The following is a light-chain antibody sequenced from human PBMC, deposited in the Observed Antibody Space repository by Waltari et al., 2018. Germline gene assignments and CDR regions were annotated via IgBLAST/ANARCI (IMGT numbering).Light chain of an antibody. CDR2: DTT. Sequence: QAVVTQEPSLTVSPGGTVTLTCRSSTGTVTSGHYPYWFQQKPGQAPRTLIYDTTDKHSWTPARFSGSLLGGKAALTLSGAQPEDEAEYYCLLSYTGFGAVFGGGTQLTVL. V-gene: IGLV7-46*01. CDR3: LLSYTGFGAV. J-gene: IGLJ7*01. CDR1: TGTVTSGHY.